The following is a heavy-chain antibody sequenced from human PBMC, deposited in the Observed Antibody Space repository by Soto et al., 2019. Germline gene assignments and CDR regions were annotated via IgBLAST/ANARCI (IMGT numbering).Heavy chain of an antibody. CDR1: GFTFSSYW. CDR3: ARDRDMIMRYFDWYSDY. D-gene: IGHD3-9*01. V-gene: IGHV3-7*01. CDR2: IKQDGSEK. Sequence: PGGSLRLSCAASGFTFSSYWMSWVRQASGKGLDWVANIKQDGSEKCYVECVKGRFTISSYNAKKSLYLQTNSMRAEDTALYYCARDRDMIMRYFDWYSDYWGKGTMVTVSS. J-gene: IGHJ4*02.